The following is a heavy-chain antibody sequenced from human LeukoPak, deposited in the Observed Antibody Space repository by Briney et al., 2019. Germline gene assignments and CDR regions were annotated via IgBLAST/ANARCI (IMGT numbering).Heavy chain of an antibody. CDR1: GGSISSSSYY. J-gene: IGHJ4*02. CDR3: ARLSRVILTGYYFGY. V-gene: IGHV4-39*01. CDR2: IYYSGST. Sequence: PSETLSLTCTVSGGSISSSSYYWGWIRQPPGKGLEWIGSIYYSGSTYYNPSLKSRVTISVDTSKNQFSLKLSSVTAADTAVYYCARLSRVILTGYYFGYWGQGTLVTVSS. D-gene: IGHD3-9*01.